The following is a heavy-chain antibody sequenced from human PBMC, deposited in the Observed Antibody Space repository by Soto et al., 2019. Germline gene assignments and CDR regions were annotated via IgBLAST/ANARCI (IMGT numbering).Heavy chain of an antibody. J-gene: IGHJ6*02. Sequence: QAQLEQSGGEVKKPGSSAKVSCKASRVAFNKFIVTWVRQAPGLGLEWVGGIIPVFGTANYAQKFQGRVTITADESTSTSYMEVNNLRSEDTAVYYCAKVRYSSPMGYYYGMDVWGQGTTVTVSS. CDR3: AKVRYSSPMGYYYGMDV. D-gene: IGHD2-2*01. CDR2: IIPVFGTA. V-gene: IGHV1-69*01. CDR1: RVAFNKFI.